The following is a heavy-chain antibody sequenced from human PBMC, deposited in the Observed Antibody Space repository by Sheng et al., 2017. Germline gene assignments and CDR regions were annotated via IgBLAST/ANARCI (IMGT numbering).Heavy chain of an antibody. D-gene: IGHD4-17*01. CDR2: ISYDGSNK. Sequence: QVQLVESGGGVVQPGRSLRLSCAASGFTFSSYAMHWVRQAPGKGLEWVAVISYDGSNKYYADSVKGRFTISRDNSKNTLYLQMNSLRAEETAVYYCARDGAYGDYGTYFDYWGQGTLVTVSS. CDR3: ARDGAYGDYGTYFDY. J-gene: IGHJ4*02. V-gene: IGHV3-30*04. CDR1: GFTFSSYA.